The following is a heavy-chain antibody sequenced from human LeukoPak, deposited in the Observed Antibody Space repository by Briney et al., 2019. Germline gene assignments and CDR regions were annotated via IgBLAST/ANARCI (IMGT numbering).Heavy chain of an antibody. D-gene: IGHD2-15*01. CDR1: GRSLIRYY. Sequence: SETMSLTCTVSGRSLIRYYWSWIRQPPRKGLEWIGYIYYSGSTNYNPSLKSRVTISVDPSKPQFSLKLSSVTAADTAVYYCARERLGYCSGGSCYQDAFDIWGQGTMVTVSS. CDR3: ARERLGYCSGGSCYQDAFDI. CDR2: IYYSGST. V-gene: IGHV4-59*01. J-gene: IGHJ3*02.